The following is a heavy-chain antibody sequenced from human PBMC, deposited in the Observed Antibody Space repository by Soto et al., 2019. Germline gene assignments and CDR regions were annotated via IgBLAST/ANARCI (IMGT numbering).Heavy chain of an antibody. V-gene: IGHV4-31*03. J-gene: IGHJ4*02. CDR1: GGSISSGGYY. Sequence: QVQLQESGPGLVKPSQTLSLTCTVSGGSISSGGYYWSCIRQHPGKGLEWIGYIYYSGSTYYNPSLKSRVTLSVDTSKNQFSLKLSSVTAADTAVYYCAREISYYDSSGYYYVYFDYWGQGTLVTVSS. CDR2: IYYSGST. CDR3: AREISYYDSSGYYYVYFDY. D-gene: IGHD3-22*01.